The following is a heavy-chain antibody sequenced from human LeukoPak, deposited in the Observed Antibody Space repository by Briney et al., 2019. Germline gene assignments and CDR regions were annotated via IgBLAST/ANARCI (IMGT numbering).Heavy chain of an antibody. D-gene: IGHD6-13*01. Sequence: PSETLSLTCTVSGGSISSYYWSWIWQPPGKGLEWIGYIYYSGSTNYNPSLKSRVTISVDTSKNQFSLKLSSVTAADTAVYYCARIGSSSWYDVWGQGTPVTVSS. J-gene: IGHJ4*02. CDR3: ARIGSSSWYDV. CDR2: IYYSGST. V-gene: IGHV4-59*01. CDR1: GGSISSYY.